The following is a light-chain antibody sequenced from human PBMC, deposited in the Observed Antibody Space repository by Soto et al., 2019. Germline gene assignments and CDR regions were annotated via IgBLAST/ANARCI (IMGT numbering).Light chain of an antibody. CDR2: GAS. CDR3: QQYHDWPPIT. CDR1: QSVSSD. Sequence: EIVMTQSPDTLSVSPGEGVTLSCRASQSVSSDLAWYQQKPGQSPRLLMYGASTRATDIPARFSGGGSGTEFTLTISSLQSEDVAIYDCQQYHDWPPITFGPGTKVEIK. J-gene: IGKJ3*01. V-gene: IGKV3-15*01.